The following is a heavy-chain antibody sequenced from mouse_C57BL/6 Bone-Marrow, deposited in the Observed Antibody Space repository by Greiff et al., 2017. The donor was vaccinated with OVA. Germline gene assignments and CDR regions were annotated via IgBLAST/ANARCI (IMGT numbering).Heavy chain of an antibody. CDR1: GYTFTSYW. Sequence: QVQLQQPGAELVMPGASVKLSCKASGYTFTSYWMHWVKQRPGQGLEWIGEIDPSDSYTNYNQKFKGKSTLTVDKSSSTAYMQLRSLTSEDSAVYYCARLGDYWGQGTSVTVSS. CDR3: ARLGDY. J-gene: IGHJ4*01. V-gene: IGHV1-69*01. CDR2: IDPSDSYT.